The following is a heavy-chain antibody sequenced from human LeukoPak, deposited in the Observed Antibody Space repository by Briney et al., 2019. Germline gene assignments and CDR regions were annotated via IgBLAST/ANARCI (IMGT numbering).Heavy chain of an antibody. CDR2: ISGGGGRT. CDR1: RFTFSNYA. V-gene: IGHV3-23*01. D-gene: IGHD6-13*01. Sequence: GGSLRLSCTASRFTFSNYAMSWVRQAPGRGLEWVSTISGGGGRTYFTDSVKGRFTISRDNSKNTLHLQMNSLRAEDTALYYCARNDRYSSSPRYYFDYWGQGTLVTVSS. CDR3: ARNDRYSSSPRYYFDY. J-gene: IGHJ4*02.